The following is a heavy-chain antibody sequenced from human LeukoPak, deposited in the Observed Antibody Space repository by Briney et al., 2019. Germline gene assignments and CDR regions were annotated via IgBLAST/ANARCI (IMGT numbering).Heavy chain of an antibody. CDR1: GGSFSGYY. J-gene: IGHJ4*02. Sequence: PSETLSLTCAVYGGSFSGYYWSWIRQPPGKGLEWIGEINHSGSTNYNPSLKSRVTISVDTSKNQFSLKLSSVTAADTAVYYRARAPDYGPPNFDYWGQGTLVTVSS. D-gene: IGHD4-17*01. CDR3: ARAPDYGPPNFDY. V-gene: IGHV4-34*01. CDR2: INHSGST.